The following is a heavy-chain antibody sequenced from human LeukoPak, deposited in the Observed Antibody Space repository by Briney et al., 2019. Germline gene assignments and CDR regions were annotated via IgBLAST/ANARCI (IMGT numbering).Heavy chain of an antibody. CDR1: GLTFSNAD. Sequence: GGSLRLSCAAYGLTFSNADMHWVRQAAGKGLEWVSAIGTAGDTYYSGSVKGRFTISRENAKNSLYLQMNSLSPGDTAVYYRARERNGDTAMGHYFWYFDLWGRGTLVTVSS. J-gene: IGHJ2*01. CDR2: IGTAGDT. D-gene: IGHD5-18*01. CDR3: ARERNGDTAMGHYFWYFDL. V-gene: IGHV3-13*01.